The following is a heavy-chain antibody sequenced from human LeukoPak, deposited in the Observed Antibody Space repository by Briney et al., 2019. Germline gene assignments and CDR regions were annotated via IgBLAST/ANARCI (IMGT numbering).Heavy chain of an antibody. Sequence: GGSLRLSCAASGFTFSSYAMSWVRQAPGKGLEWVSAISGSGGSTYYADSVKGRFTISRDNSKNTLYLQMNSLRAEDTAVFYCARLYYYYSSGYYSYGMDVWGQGTTVTVSS. J-gene: IGHJ6*02. CDR2: ISGSGGST. CDR3: ARLYYYYSSGYYSYGMDV. D-gene: IGHD3-22*01. V-gene: IGHV3-23*01. CDR1: GFTFSSYA.